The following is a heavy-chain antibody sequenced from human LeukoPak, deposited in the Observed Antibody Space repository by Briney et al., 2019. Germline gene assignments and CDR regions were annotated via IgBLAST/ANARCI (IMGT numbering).Heavy chain of an antibody. CDR3: ASFKPGSAFDI. Sequence: GASVKVSCKASEGTFSSYAISWVRQAPGQGLEWMGGIIPIFGTANYAQKFQGRVTITADESTSTAYMELSSLRSEDTAVYYCASFKPGSAFDIWGQGTMVTVSS. CDR2: IIPIFGTA. V-gene: IGHV1-69*13. D-gene: IGHD2-15*01. CDR1: EGTFSSYA. J-gene: IGHJ3*02.